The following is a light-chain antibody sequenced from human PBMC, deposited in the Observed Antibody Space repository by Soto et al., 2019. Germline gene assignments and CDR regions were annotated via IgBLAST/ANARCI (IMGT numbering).Light chain of an antibody. CDR2: DAS. CDR3: QQRRNWPPT. CDR1: QSVSSY. V-gene: IGKV3-11*01. J-gene: IGKJ5*01. Sequence: EIVFTQSPSTVSLPPGERATLSCRAGQSVSSYLAWYQQKPGQAPRLLIYDASNRATGIPARFSGSGSGTDFTLTISSLEPEDFAVYYCQQRRNWPPTFGQGTRLEIK.